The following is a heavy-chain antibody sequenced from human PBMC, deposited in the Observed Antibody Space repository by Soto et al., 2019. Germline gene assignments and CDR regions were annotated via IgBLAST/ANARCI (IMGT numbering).Heavy chain of an antibody. D-gene: IGHD3-22*01. CDR2: IYYSGST. CDR1: GGSISSGYYY. Sequence: SETLSLTCPVSGGSISSGYYYWSRIRQPPGKGLEWIGYIYYSGSTYYNPSLKSRVTISVDTSKNQFSLKLSSVTAADTAVYYCARAPSYDSSGYLWFDPWGQGTLVTVSS. V-gene: IGHV4-30-4*01. J-gene: IGHJ5*02. CDR3: ARAPSYDSSGYLWFDP.